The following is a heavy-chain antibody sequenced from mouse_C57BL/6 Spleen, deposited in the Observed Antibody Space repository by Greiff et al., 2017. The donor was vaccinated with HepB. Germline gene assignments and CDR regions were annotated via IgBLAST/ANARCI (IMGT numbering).Heavy chain of an antibody. CDR2: ISSGGSYT. CDR1: GFTFSSYG. CDR3: ARRDYDYYAMDY. J-gene: IGHJ4*01. D-gene: IGHD2-4*01. Sequence: EVQLVESGGDLVKPGGSLKLSCAASGFTFSSYGMSWVRQTPDKRLEWVATISSGGSYTYYPDSVKGRFTISRDNAKNTLYLQMSSLKSEDTAMYYCARRDYDYYAMDYWGQGTSVTVSS. V-gene: IGHV5-6*01.